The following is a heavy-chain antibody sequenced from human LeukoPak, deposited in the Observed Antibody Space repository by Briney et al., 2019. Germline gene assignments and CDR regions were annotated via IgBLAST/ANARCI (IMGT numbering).Heavy chain of an antibody. CDR1: GGTFSSYA. Sequence: GASVKVSCKASGGTFSSYAISWVRQAPGQGLEWMGGIIPIFGTANYAQKFQGRVTITTDESTSTAYMELSSLRSEDTAVYYCATHKRRNVDIVATIMIGWFDPWGQGTLVTVSS. CDR3: ATHKRRNVDIVATIMIGWFDP. CDR2: IIPIFGTA. V-gene: IGHV1-69*05. J-gene: IGHJ5*02. D-gene: IGHD5-12*01.